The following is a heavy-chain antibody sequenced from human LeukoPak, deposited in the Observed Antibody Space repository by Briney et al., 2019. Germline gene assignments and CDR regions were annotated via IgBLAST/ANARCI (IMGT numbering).Heavy chain of an antibody. Sequence: PSETLSLTCAVYGGSFSGYYWSWIRQPPGKGLEWIGEINHSGSTNYNPSLKSRVTISVDTPKNQFSLKLSSVTAADTAVYYCARHGRVMWLARSRRDAFDIWGQGTMVTVSS. J-gene: IGHJ3*02. CDR3: ARHGRVMWLARSRRDAFDI. CDR1: GGSFSGYY. CDR2: INHSGST. D-gene: IGHD6-19*01. V-gene: IGHV4-34*01.